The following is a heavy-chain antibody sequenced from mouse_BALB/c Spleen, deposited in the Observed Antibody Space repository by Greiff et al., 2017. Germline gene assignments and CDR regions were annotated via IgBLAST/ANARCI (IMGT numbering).Heavy chain of an antibody. CDR2: IRLKSDNYAT. CDR3: TRGVTGSRYFDY. Sequence: EVKVEESGGGLVQPGGSMKLSCVASGFTFSSYWMSWVRQSPEKGLEWVAEIRLKSDNYATHYAESVKGKFTISRDDSKSRLYLQMNSLRAEDTGIYYCTRGVTGSRYFDYWGQGTTLTVSS. CDR1: GFTFSSYW. D-gene: IGHD4-1*01. V-gene: IGHV6-6*02. J-gene: IGHJ2*01.